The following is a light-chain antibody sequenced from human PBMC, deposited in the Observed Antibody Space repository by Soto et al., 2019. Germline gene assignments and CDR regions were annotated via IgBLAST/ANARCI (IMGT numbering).Light chain of an antibody. CDR3: QQYDDLPLT. Sequence: DIQMTQSPSSLSASVGDRVILTCQASQDIARFLNWYQQKPGKAPKLLIYDASNLEIGVPSRFSGSGSGTHFTLTISSLQPEDFATYFCQQYDDLPLTFGGGTKVEIK. CDR2: DAS. CDR1: QDIARF. J-gene: IGKJ4*01. V-gene: IGKV1-33*01.